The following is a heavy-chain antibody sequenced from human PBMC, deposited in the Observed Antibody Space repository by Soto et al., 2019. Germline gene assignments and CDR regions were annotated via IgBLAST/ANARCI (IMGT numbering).Heavy chain of an antibody. J-gene: IGHJ4*02. D-gene: IGHD3-22*01. Sequence: SLRLSCAASGFTFSSYGMHWVRQAPGKGLEWVAVISYDGSNKNYADSVKGRFTISRDNSKNTLYLQMNSLRAEDTAVYYCAKVLHYYDSRGSSFDYWGQGTLVTVSS. CDR1: GFTFSSYG. CDR3: AKVLHYYDSRGSSFDY. V-gene: IGHV3-30*18. CDR2: ISYDGSNK.